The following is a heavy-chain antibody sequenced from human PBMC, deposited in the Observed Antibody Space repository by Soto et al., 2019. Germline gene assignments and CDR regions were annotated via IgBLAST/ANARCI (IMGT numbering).Heavy chain of an antibody. CDR2: IYWDDDK. Sequence: QITLKESGPTLVKPTQTLTLTCTFSGFSLSTSGVGVGWIRQPPGKALEWLALIYWDDDKRYSPSLKSRLTITKDTSKNQVVLTMTNMDPVDTATYYCAPRPIQLWSGAFDPWGQGTLVTVSS. J-gene: IGHJ5*02. V-gene: IGHV2-5*02. CDR3: APRPIQLWSGAFDP. D-gene: IGHD5-18*01. CDR1: GFSLSTSGVG.